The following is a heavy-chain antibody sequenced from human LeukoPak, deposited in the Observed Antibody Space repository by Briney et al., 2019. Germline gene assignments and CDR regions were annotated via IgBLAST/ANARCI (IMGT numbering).Heavy chain of an antibody. J-gene: IGHJ6*03. D-gene: IGHD1-26*01. CDR2: IYTSGST. Sequence: SGTLSLTCTVSGGSISSYYWSWIRQPAGKGLEWIGRIYTSGSTNYNPSLKSRVTMSVDTSKNQFSLKLSSVTAADTAVYYCARAVGATYYYYYYMDVWGKGTTVTVSS. CDR1: GGSISSYY. V-gene: IGHV4-4*07. CDR3: ARAVGATYYYYYYMDV.